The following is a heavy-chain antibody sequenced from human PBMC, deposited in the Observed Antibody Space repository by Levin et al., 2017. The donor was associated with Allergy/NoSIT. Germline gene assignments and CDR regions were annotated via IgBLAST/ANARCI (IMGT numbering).Heavy chain of an antibody. D-gene: IGHD6-13*01. V-gene: IGHV3-48*02. CDR2: ISSSSSTI. CDR3: ARGGSKQLVWWFDP. Sequence: GESLKISCAASGFTFSSYSMNWVRQAPGKGLEWVSYISSSSSTIYYADSVKGRFTISRDNAKNSLYLQMNSLRDEDTAVYYCARGGSKQLVWWFDPWGQGTLVTVSS. J-gene: IGHJ5*02. CDR1: GFTFSSYS.